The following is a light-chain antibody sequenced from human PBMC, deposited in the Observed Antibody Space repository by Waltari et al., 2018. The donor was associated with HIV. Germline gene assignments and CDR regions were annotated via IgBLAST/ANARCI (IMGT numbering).Light chain of an antibody. J-gene: IGKJ1*01. CDR3: QQYNAWPRT. V-gene: IGKV3-15*01. Sequence: EIVMTQSPATLSVSPGERATLSCRASQSVSSNLAWYQQKPGQAPRRLIYGASTRATGIPARFSGSGSGTEFTLTINSLQSEDFAVYYCQQYNAWPRTFGQGTKVEVK. CDR1: QSVSSN. CDR2: GAS.